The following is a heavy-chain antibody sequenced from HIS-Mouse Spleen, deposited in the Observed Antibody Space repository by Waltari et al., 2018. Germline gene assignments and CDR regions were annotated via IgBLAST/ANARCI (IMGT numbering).Heavy chain of an antibody. CDR1: GASFSGYY. CDR2: INHRGST. Sequence: QVQLQQWGPGLLKPSETLYLTCALYGASFSGYYWSWIRQPTGKGLEWIGKINHRGSTNYNPSLKSRVTISVDTSKNQCSLKLSSVTAADTAVYYCARGLLSSSSAFDIWGQGTMVTVSS. D-gene: IGHD6-6*01. V-gene: IGHV4-34*01. J-gene: IGHJ3*02. CDR3: ARGLLSSSSAFDI.